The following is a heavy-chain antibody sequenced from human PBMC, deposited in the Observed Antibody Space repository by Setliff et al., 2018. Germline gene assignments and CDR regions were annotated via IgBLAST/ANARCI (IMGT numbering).Heavy chain of an antibody. D-gene: IGHD2-2*01. CDR3: ARVRYRGDRAQKGGPRHAFDV. Sequence: SVKVSCKASGGTFSSHVITWVRQAPGQGFEWMGGIIPLLGIPNYAQKFQGRVTINADKSTNTVYMEVSSLRSEDTAVYYCARVRYRGDRAQKGGPRHAFDVWGQGTMVTVSS. V-gene: IGHV1-69*10. CDR2: IIPLLGIP. CDR1: GGTFSSHV. J-gene: IGHJ3*01.